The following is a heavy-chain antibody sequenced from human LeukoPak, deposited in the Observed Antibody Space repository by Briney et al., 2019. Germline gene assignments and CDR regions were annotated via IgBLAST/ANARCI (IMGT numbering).Heavy chain of an antibody. CDR2: MNPNSGNT. Sequence: ASVKVSCKASGYTFTSYDINWVRQATGQGLEWMGWMNPNSGNTGYAQKFQGRVTMTRNTSISTAYMELGSLRSEDTAVYYCAGAPEWGKANYYYYMDVWGKGTTVTVSS. V-gene: IGHV1-8*01. J-gene: IGHJ6*03. D-gene: IGHD1-26*01. CDR1: GYTFTSYD. CDR3: AGAPEWGKANYYYYMDV.